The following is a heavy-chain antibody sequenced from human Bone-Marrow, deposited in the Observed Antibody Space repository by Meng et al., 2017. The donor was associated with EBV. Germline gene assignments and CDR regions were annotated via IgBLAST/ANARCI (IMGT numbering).Heavy chain of an antibody. CDR2: INAANGRT. Sequence: QVQLGQSATEVKKPGGSMKVSCKASGYTFTTNPIQWVRQAPGQGLEWMGWINAANGRTRYSQKLQGRVTFTRDTSASTAYMELRSLRSDDTAVYYCARDADYGSGSYGVLIDYWGQGTLVTVSS. D-gene: IGHD3-10*01. J-gene: IGHJ4*02. V-gene: IGHV1-3*01. CDR1: GYTFTTNP. CDR3: ARDADYGSGSYGVLIDY.